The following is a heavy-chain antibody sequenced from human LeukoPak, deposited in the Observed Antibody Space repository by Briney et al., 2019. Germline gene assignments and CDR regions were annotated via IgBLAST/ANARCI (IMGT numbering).Heavy chain of an antibody. CDR1: GYTFTSYG. CDR2: ISAHNGNK. D-gene: IGHD3-22*01. CDR3: ARERHSYYYDSSGYFTNDY. Sequence: ASVKVSSTAPGYTFTSYGISGVRQAPLQGLEWMGWISAHNGNKNYAQNLQDRVTMTTDTSTSTAYMELRSMRSDDTAVYYCARERHSYYYDSSGYFTNDYWGQGTLVTVSS. J-gene: IGHJ4*02. V-gene: IGHV1-18*01.